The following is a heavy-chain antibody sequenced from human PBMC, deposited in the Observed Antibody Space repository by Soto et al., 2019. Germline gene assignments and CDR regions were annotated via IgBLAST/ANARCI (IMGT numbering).Heavy chain of an antibody. CDR2: INHSGST. V-gene: IGHV4-34*01. CDR3: ARGCRWVVGNWFDP. Sequence: SETLSLTCAVYGGSFSGYYWSWIRQPPGKGLEWIGEINHSGSTNYNPSLKSRVTISVDTSKSQFSLKLSSVTAADTAVYYCARGCRWVVGNWFDPWGQGTLVTVSS. J-gene: IGHJ5*02. D-gene: IGHD2-15*01. CDR1: GGSFSGYY.